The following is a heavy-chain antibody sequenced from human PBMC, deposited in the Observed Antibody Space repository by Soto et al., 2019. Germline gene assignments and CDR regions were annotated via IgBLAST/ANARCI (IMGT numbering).Heavy chain of an antibody. CDR2: IYYSGST. CDR3: AAYILNPPAGAGTHAFDI. Sequence: SETLSLTCTVSGGSISSYYWSWIRQPPGKGLEWIGYIYYSGSTNYNPSLKSRVTISVETSKNQFSLKLSSVTAADTAVYYCAAYILNPPAGAGTHAFDIWGQGTIVTVSS. V-gene: IGHV4-59*01. D-gene: IGHD6-13*01. CDR1: GGSISSYY. J-gene: IGHJ3*02.